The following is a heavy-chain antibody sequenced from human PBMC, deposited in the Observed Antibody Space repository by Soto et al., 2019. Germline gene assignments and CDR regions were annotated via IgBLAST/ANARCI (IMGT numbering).Heavy chain of an antibody. V-gene: IGHV1-69*13. CDR3: ARSLSTYYYDSSGSRMDV. CDR1: GGTFSSYA. J-gene: IGHJ6*02. D-gene: IGHD3-22*01. Sequence: SVKVSCKASGGTFSSYAISWVRQAPGQGLEWMGGIIPIFGTANYAQKFQGRVTITADESTSTAYMELSSLRSEDTAVYYCARSLSTYYYDSSGSRMDVWGQGTTVTVSS. CDR2: IIPIFGTA.